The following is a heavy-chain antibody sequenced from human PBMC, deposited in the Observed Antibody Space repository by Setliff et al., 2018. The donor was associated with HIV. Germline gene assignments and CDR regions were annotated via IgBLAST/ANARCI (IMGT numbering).Heavy chain of an antibody. CDR1: GGSFSGYH. CDR2: ISHTGNT. CDR3: ARGKGGLVGPAEFDY. D-gene: IGHD1-26*01. J-gene: IGHJ4*02. Sequence: KPSETLSLTCAVYGGSFSGYHWNWIRQFPGKGLEWIGEISHTGNTQYNPSLKSRVTMSEETSKNQFSLKLKSVTAADTAIYFCARGKGGLVGPAEFDYWGPGTLVTVSS. V-gene: IGHV4-34*01.